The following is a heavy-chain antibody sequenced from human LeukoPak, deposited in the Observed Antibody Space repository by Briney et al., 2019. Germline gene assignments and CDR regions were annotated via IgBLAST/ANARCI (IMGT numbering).Heavy chain of an antibody. CDR2: ISGSGGST. J-gene: IGHJ3*02. Sequence: GGSLRLSCAASGFTFSSYAMSWVRQAPGKGLEWVSAISGSGGSTYYADSVKGRFTISRDNSKNTLYLQMNSPRAEDTAVYYCAKEYSSSFFAGSFAFDIWGQGTMVTVSS. D-gene: IGHD6-6*01. CDR1: GFTFSSYA. V-gene: IGHV3-23*01. CDR3: AKEYSSSFFAGSFAFDI.